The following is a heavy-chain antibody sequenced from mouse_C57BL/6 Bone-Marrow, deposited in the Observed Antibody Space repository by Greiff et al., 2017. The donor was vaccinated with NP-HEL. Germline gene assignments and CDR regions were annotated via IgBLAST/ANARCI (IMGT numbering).Heavy chain of an antibody. Sequence: VQLQQPGAELVRPGTSVKLSCKASGYTFTSYWMHWVKQRPGQGLEWIGVIDSSDSYTNYNQKFKGKATLTVDTSSSTAYMQLSSLTSEDSAVYYCARDDYEPFGPFDYWGQGTTLTVSS. J-gene: IGHJ2*01. V-gene: IGHV1-59*01. CDR2: IDSSDSYT. CDR1: GYTFTSYW. CDR3: ARDDYEPFGPFDY. D-gene: IGHD2-4*01.